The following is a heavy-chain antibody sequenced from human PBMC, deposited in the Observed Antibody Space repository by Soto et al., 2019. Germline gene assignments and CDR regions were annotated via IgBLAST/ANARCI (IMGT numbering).Heavy chain of an antibody. CDR3: ARDTTRPPWFDP. CDR2: IIPIFGTA. D-gene: IGHD1-26*01. Sequence: ASVKVSCKASGGTCSSYAISWVLQAPGQGLEWMGGIIPIFGTANYAQKFQGRVTITADESTSTAYMELSSLRSEDTAVYYCARDTTRPPWFDPWGQGTLVTVSS. CDR1: GGTCSSYA. V-gene: IGHV1-69*13. J-gene: IGHJ5*02.